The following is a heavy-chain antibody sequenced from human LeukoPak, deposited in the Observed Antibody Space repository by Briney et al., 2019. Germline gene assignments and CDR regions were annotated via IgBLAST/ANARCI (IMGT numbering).Heavy chain of an antibody. J-gene: IGHJ6*04. Sequence: SVKVSCKASGGTFSSYAISWVRQAPGQGLEWMGGIIPIFGTANYAQEFQGRVTITADESTSTAYMELSSLRSEDTAVYYCARYQLLPSATPYYYYGMDVWGKGTTVTVSS. CDR3: ARYQLLPSATPYYYYGMDV. CDR1: GGTFSSYA. CDR2: IIPIFGTA. V-gene: IGHV1-69*13. D-gene: IGHD2-2*01.